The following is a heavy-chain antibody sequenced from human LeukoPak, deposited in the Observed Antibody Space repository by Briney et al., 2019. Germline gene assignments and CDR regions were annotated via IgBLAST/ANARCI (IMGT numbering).Heavy chain of an antibody. CDR1: GFTFSSYA. CDR3: AKFPAYDFWSGYPYYFDY. D-gene: IGHD3-3*01. CDR2: ITDSGVGP. V-gene: IGHV3-23*01. J-gene: IGHJ4*02. Sequence: GGSLRLSCAASGFTFSSYAMSWVRQAPGKGLDWVSTITDSGVGPYYAESVKGRFTISRDNSKNTLYLQMNSLRAEDTAVYYCAKFPAYDFWSGYPYYFDYWGQGTLVTVSS.